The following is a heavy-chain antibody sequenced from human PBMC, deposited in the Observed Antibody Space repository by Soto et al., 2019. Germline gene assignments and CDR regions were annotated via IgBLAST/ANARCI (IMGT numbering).Heavy chain of an antibody. CDR1: GGSLTKYY. D-gene: IGHD3-3*01. Sequence: TSETLSLTCTVSGGSLTKYYWSWIRQPAGKGLEWIGRVSTSGNVVSKASLRSRLTMSVDTSKNQFSLRLTSVTAADTAVYYCARDNNDFWSLYPLAFDYWGQGALVT. V-gene: IGHV4-4*07. J-gene: IGHJ4*02. CDR2: VSTSGNV. CDR3: ARDNNDFWSLYPLAFDY.